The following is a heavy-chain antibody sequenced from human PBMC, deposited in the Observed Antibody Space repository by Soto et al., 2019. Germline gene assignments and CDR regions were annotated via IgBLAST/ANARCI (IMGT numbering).Heavy chain of an antibody. CDR3: AKVKCSGGTCDSHLDD. V-gene: IGHV4-61*01. D-gene: IGHD2-15*01. J-gene: IGHJ4*02. Sequence: SETLSLTCTVSGGSVSSGTYYWSWIRQPPGKGLEWIGFMYYSGSTYYNPSLKSRVIISVDTSKNQFSLKLTSGTAADTAIYYFAKVKCSGGTCDSHLDDWGQGTLVSVSS. CDR2: MYYSGST. CDR1: GGSVSSGTYY.